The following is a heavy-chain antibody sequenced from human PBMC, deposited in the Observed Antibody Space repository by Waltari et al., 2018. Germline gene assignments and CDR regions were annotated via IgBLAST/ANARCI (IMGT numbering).Heavy chain of an antibody. CDR1: GFPFCSFW. V-gene: IGHV3-7*01. CDR3: ARLNWDVVKAFDY. D-gene: IGHD3-22*01. Sequence: EVPLVESWGGLVHPGGSLRLSCAASGFPFCSFWMSWVRQAPGKGLEWVANIKQDGSDKYYVDSVKGRFTISRDNAKNSLYLQMNSLRVEDTAIYYCARLNWDVVKAFDYWGQGTLVTVSS. CDR2: IKQDGSDK. J-gene: IGHJ4*02.